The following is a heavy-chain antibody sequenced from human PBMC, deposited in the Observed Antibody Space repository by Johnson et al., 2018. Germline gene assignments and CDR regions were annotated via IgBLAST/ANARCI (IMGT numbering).Heavy chain of an antibody. V-gene: IGHV3-53*01. Sequence: VQLVQSGGGLIQPGGSLRLSCAASGFTVSSNYMSWVRQAPGKGLEWVAAIYRGGSTYYADSVKCGFTISSDNSKNKLYLQMNSLRAEATAVYYCATPLLAWEREGAFDIWGQGTMVTVSS. CDR2: IYRGGST. CDR3: ATPLLAWEREGAFDI. J-gene: IGHJ3*02. D-gene: IGHD1-26*01. CDR1: GFTVSSNY.